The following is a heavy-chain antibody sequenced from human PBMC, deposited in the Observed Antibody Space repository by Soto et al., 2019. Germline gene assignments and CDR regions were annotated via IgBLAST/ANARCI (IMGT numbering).Heavy chain of an antibody. V-gene: IGHV3-74*01. CDR1: GFTFSSYW. CDR3: VRILGPT. J-gene: IGHJ5*02. Sequence: LRLSCAASGFTFSSYWMHWVRQAPGKGLVWVSRINTDGSSTTYADSVKGLFTISRDNAKNTVYLQMNNLRVEDTAVYYCVRILGPTWGQGTLVTVSS. CDR2: INTDGSST.